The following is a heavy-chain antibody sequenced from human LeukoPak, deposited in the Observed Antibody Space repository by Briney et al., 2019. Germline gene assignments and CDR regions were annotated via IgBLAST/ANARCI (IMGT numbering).Heavy chain of an antibody. CDR2: ISWNTGNK. D-gene: IGHD3-22*01. CDR3: ARGGRHDSSGYYFPPDY. J-gene: IGHJ4*02. V-gene: IGHV3-9*01. CDR1: GFIFDNYA. Sequence: GGSLRLSCAAAGFIFDNYAMHWVRQAPGKGLEWVSRISWNTGNKDYAGSVKGRFTISRDNSKNTLYLQMNSLRAEDTAVYYCARGGRHDSSGYYFPPDYWGQGTLVTVSS.